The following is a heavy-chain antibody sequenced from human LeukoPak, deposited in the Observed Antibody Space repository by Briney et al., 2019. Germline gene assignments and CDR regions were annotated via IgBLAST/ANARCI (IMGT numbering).Heavy chain of an antibody. CDR1: EFTFSSYE. D-gene: IGHD1-26*01. CDR3: AKDLGRYRNNYFDY. J-gene: IGHJ4*02. CDR2: ISSSGDTI. Sequence: GGSLRLSCAASEFTFSSYEMNWVRQAPGKGLEWVSYISSSGDTIYYADSVKGRFTISRDDSKNTLYLQMNSLRAEDTAVYYCAKDLGRYRNNYFDYWSQGTLVTVSS. V-gene: IGHV3-48*03.